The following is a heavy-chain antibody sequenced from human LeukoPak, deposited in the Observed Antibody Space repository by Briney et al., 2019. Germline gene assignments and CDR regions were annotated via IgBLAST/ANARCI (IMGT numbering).Heavy chain of an antibody. CDR2: ISGKGDST. D-gene: IGHD1-26*01. CDR3: AKGGHFSWFDP. J-gene: IGHJ5*02. V-gene: IGHV3-23*01. Sequence: PGGSLRLSCAASGLTFKNYAMTWVRQAPGKGLEWASTISGKGDSTYYADSVKGRFTISRDNSKNTLSLQMNSLRADDTAVYYCAKGGHFSWFDPWGQGTLVTVSS. CDR1: GLTFKNYA.